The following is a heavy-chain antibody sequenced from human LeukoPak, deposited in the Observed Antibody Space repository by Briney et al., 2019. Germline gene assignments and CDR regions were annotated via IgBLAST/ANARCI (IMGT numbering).Heavy chain of an antibody. CDR3: ARVRIRMDGEFDY. D-gene: IGHD5-24*01. Sequence: ASVKVSCKASGYTFTGYYMHWVRQAPGQGLEWMGWINPNSGGTNYAQKFQGRVTMTRDTSISTAYMELSRLTSDDTAIYYCARVRIRMDGEFDYWGQGALVTVSS. CDR2: INPNSGGT. V-gene: IGHV1-2*02. J-gene: IGHJ4*02. CDR1: GYTFTGYY.